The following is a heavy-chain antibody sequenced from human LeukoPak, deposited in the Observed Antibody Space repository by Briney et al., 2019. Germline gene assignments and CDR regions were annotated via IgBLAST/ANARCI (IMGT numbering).Heavy chain of an antibody. CDR1: GGSISSSN. J-gene: IGHJ3*02. V-gene: IGHV3-23*01. CDR3: AVDCSSPSCYGQSAFDI. D-gene: IGHD2-2*01. Sequence: PSGTLSLTCAVSGGSISSSNWWSWVRQPPGKGLEWVSAISTGGDRAYYADSVKGRFTTSRDNSRNTLYLQLNSLRAEDTAIYYCAVDCSSPSCYGQSAFDIWGQGTMVTVSS. CDR2: ISTGGDRA.